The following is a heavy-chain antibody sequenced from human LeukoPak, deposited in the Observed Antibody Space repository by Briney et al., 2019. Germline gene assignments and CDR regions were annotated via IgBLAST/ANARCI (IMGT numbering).Heavy chain of an antibody. V-gene: IGHV1-46*01. CDR2: INPSGCST. CDR1: GYTFTSYY. Sequence: SVKVSCKASGYTFTSYYMHWVRQAPGPGLEWMGVINPSGCSTSYEQKFQGRLTMTRDLSTSTVYMELSRLRSEDTDVYYCARYCSGGCCYSRNDAFDIWGQGTMVTVSS. J-gene: IGHJ3*02. D-gene: IGHD2-15*01. CDR3: ARYCSGGCCYSRNDAFDI.